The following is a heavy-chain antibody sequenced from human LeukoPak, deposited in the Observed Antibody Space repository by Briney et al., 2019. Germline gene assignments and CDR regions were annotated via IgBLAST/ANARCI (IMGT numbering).Heavy chain of an antibody. CDR2: IYSGGGT. CDR3: ATLVHHFNYDSSGAHPYYFDY. D-gene: IGHD3-22*01. CDR1: GFTVSSNY. J-gene: IGHJ4*02. Sequence: PGGSLRLSCAASGFTVSSNYMSWVRQAPGKGLEWVSVIYSGGGTYYADSVKGRFTISRDNSKNTLYLQMNSLRAEDTAVYYCATLVHHFNYDSSGAHPYYFDYWGQGTLVTVSS. V-gene: IGHV3-53*01.